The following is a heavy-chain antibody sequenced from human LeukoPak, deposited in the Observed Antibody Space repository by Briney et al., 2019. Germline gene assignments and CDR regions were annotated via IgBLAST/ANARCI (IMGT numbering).Heavy chain of an antibody. Sequence: GASVKVSCKASGYTFTGYYMHWVRQAPGQGLEWMGWINPNSGGTNYAQKFQGGVTMTRDTSISTAYMELSRLRSDDTAVYYCARLYYYGSGSSGDYMDVWGKGTTVTVSS. V-gene: IGHV1-2*02. D-gene: IGHD3-10*01. CDR1: GYTFTGYY. CDR3: ARLYYYGSGSSGDYMDV. J-gene: IGHJ6*03. CDR2: INPNSGGT.